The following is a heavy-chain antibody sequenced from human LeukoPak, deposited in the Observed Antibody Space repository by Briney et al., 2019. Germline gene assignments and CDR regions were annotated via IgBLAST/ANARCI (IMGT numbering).Heavy chain of an antibody. CDR2: ISGSGGST. CDR1: GFIFSSYA. V-gene: IGHV3-23*01. Sequence: QAGGSLRLSCAASGFIFSSYAMSWARQAPGKGLEWVSAISGSGGSTYYADPVKGRFTISRDNSKNTLYPQMNSLRAEDTAVYYCARGTAFDPWGQGTLVTVSS. J-gene: IGHJ5*02. CDR3: ARGTAFDP.